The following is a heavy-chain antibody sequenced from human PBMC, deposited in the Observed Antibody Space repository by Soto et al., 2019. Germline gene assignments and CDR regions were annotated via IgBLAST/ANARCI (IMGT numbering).Heavy chain of an antibody. CDR3: ASRTPALH. Sequence: QVQLVESGGGVVQPGRSLRLSCAASGFTFSSYAMHWVRQAPGKGLEWVAVISYDGSNKYYADSVKGRFTISRDNSKNTLYLQMNSLRAEDTAVYYCASRTPALHWGQGTLVTVSS. CDR2: ISYDGSNK. J-gene: IGHJ4*02. D-gene: IGHD2-2*02. V-gene: IGHV3-30-3*01. CDR1: GFTFSSYA.